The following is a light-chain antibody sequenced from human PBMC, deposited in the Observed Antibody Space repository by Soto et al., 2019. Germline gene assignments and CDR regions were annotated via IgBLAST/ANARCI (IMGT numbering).Light chain of an antibody. CDR2: EGS. J-gene: IGLJ2*01. CDR3: CSYAGSSTSL. Sequence: QSVLTQPASVSGSPGQSITISCTGTSSDVGSYNLVSWYQHHPGKAPKLMIYEGSKRPSGVSNRFSGSKSGNTASLTISGLQAEDEANYYCCSYAGSSTSLFGGGTKLTV. V-gene: IGLV2-23*01. CDR1: SSDVGSYNL.